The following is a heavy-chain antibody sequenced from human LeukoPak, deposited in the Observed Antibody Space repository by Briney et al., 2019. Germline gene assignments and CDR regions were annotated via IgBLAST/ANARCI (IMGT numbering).Heavy chain of an antibody. Sequence: ASVKVSCKISGFGLSVLSIHWMRQAPGKGLEWVGWINTNTGNPTYAQGFTGRFVFSLDTSVSTAYLQISSLKAEDTAVYYCARVMVRGVIIPHYWGQGTLVTVSS. D-gene: IGHD3-10*01. J-gene: IGHJ4*02. CDR2: INTNTGNP. V-gene: IGHV7-4-1*02. CDR1: GFGLSVLS. CDR3: ARVMVRGVIIPHY.